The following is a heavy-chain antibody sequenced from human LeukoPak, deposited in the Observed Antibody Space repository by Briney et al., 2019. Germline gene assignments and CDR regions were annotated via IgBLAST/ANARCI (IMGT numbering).Heavy chain of an antibody. V-gene: IGHV3-30*01. CDR3: ARDSTYWYDSGSSGPHYFDY. CDR2: ISSDGSKT. D-gene: IGHD3-10*01. CDR1: GFIFSNYA. Sequence: GSLRLSRAAPGFIFSNYAMHWVRQAPGKGLEWVALISSDGSKTYHADSVKGRFSISRDNSKNTLYLQLNSLRAEDTSVYYCARDSTYWYDSGSSGPHYFDYWGQGTLVTVSS. J-gene: IGHJ4*02.